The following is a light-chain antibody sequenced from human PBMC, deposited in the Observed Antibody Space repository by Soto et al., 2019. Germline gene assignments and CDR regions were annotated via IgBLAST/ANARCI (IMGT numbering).Light chain of an antibody. CDR3: QQSYSPPPIT. CDR1: QSIGRF. V-gene: IGKV1-39*01. Sequence: IQLTQSPSSLSASVGDRVTISCRASQSIGRFLNWYQQKPGKAPTLLIYDGSSLQSGVPSRFSGSGSGTDFTLTISSLQPEDFATYYCQQSYSPPPITFGQGTRLEIK. J-gene: IGKJ5*01. CDR2: DGS.